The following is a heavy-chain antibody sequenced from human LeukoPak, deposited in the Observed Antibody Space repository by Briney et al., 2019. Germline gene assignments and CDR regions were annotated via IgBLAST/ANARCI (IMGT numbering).Heavy chain of an antibody. J-gene: IGHJ5*02. CDR1: GGTFSSYA. CDR2: IIPIFGTA. Sequence: SVKVSCKASGGTFSSYAISWVRQAPGQGLEWMGGIIPIFGTANYAQKFQGRVTITTDESTSTAYMELSSLRSEDTAVYYCARETGTGDSWFDPWGQGTLVTVSS. D-gene: IGHD1-7*01. CDR3: ARETGTGDSWFDP. V-gene: IGHV1-69*05.